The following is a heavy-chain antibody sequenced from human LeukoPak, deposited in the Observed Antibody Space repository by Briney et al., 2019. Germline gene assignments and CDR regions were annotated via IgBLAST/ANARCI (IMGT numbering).Heavy chain of an antibody. V-gene: IGHV3-11*01. J-gene: IGHJ3*02. CDR3: ARDAYYYDSSSYYRNAFDI. Sequence: GGSLRLSCVASGFTFSDYYMSWIRQAPGKGLEWLSYIYGIDSTISYAASVKGRFTISRDNAKNSLYLQMNSLRAEDTAVYYCARDAYYYDSSSYYRNAFDIWGQGTVVTVSS. CDR2: IYGIDSTI. D-gene: IGHD3-22*01. CDR1: GFTFSDYY.